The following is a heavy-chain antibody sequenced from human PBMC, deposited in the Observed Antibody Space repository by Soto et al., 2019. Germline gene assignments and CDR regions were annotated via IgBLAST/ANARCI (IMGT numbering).Heavy chain of an antibody. CDR1: GGSISSGGYY. D-gene: IGHD1-1*01. Sequence: SETLSLTCTVSGGSISSGGYYWSWIRQHPGKGLEWIGYIYYSGSTYYNPSLKSRVTISVDTSKNQFSLKLSSVTAADTAVYYCARDELERGYGMDVWGQGATVTVSS. CDR2: IYYSGST. V-gene: IGHV4-31*03. CDR3: ARDELERGYGMDV. J-gene: IGHJ6*02.